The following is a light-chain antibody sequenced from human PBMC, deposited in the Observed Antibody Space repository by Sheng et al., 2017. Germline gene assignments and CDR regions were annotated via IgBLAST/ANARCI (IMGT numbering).Light chain of an antibody. CDR1: ESVSRY. CDR2: DAS. CDR3: QQYSTSPWT. V-gene: IGKV3-11*01. J-gene: IGKJ1*01. Sequence: EIVLTQSPATLSLSPGERATLSCRASESVSRYLAWYQQKPGQAPRLLIYDASNRATGIPARFSASGSGTDFTLTISSLEPEDFAVYYCQQYSTSPWTFGQGTKVEI.